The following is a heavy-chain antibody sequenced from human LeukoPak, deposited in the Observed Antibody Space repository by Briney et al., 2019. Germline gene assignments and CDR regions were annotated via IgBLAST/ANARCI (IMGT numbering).Heavy chain of an antibody. CDR2: ISSNGGST. J-gene: IGHJ4*01. CDR1: GFTFSSYA. D-gene: IGHD7-27*01. CDR3: EITIDFVDPPGDSNW. V-gene: IGHV3-64*04. Sequence: PGGSLRLSCSASGFTFSSYAMHWVRQAPGKGLEYVSAISSNGGSTYYADSVKGRFTISRDNAKNSLYLQMNSLRAEDTAVYYCEITIDFVDPPGDSNWGGHGSLVT.